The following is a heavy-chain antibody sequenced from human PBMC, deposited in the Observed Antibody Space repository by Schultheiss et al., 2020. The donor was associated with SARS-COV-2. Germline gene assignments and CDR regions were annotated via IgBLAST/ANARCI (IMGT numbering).Heavy chain of an antibody. CDR2: INQDGSEK. Sequence: GGSLRLSCAASGFTVSSNYMSWVRQAPGKGLEWVANINQDGSEKNYLDAVKGRFTISRDNAKNSLYLQMNSLRAEDTAVYYCASAWYSEYWGQGTLVTVSS. J-gene: IGHJ4*02. V-gene: IGHV3-7*01. D-gene: IGHD2-15*01. CDR3: ASAWYSEY. CDR1: GFTVSSNY.